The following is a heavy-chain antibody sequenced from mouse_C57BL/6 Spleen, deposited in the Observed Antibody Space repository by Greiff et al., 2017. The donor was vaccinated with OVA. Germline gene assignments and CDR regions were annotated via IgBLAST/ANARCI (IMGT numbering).Heavy chain of an antibody. J-gene: IGHJ3*01. CDR3: ASILYDGPGFAY. D-gene: IGHD2-3*01. Sequence: VQLQQPGAELVKPGASVKLSCKASGYTFTSYWMHWVKQRPGQGLEWIGMIHPNSGSTNYNEKFKSKATLTVDKSSRTAYMPLSSLTSEDSAVYYCASILYDGPGFAYWGQGTLVTVSA. CDR1: GYTFTSYW. CDR2: IHPNSGST. V-gene: IGHV1-64*01.